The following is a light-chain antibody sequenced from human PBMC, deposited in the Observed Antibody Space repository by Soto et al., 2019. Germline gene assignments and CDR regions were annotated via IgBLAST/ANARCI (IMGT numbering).Light chain of an antibody. V-gene: IGKV1-5*03. CDR1: QNTGNW. Sequence: IQMTQSPSTLSASVGDRVTITCRASQNTGNWLAWYQQKPGRAPKLLIYRASTLQIGVPSRFSGSGSGTEFTLTISSLQPDDFGTSVCHQYHTWAFGQGTEVEVQ. CDR3: HQYHTWA. CDR2: RAS. J-gene: IGKJ1*01.